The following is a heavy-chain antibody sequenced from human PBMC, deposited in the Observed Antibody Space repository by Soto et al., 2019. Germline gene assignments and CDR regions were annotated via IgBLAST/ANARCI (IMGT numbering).Heavy chain of an antibody. Sequence: QLQLQESGPGLVKPWETLSLTCTVSGDSISSSNYFWGWIRQPPGKGLEWIGTIFYSGSTYYNPSLKRRVTTSVNTSKNQFSLRLISVTAADMALYYCARRYGWLYFDYWGQGSLVTVSS. J-gene: IGHJ4*02. CDR2: IFYSGST. D-gene: IGHD6-19*01. CDR3: ARRYGWLYFDY. CDR1: GDSISSSNYF. V-gene: IGHV4-39*01.